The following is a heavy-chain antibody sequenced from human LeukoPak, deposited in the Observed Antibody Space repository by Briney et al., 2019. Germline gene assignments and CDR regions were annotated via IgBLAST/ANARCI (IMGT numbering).Heavy chain of an antibody. V-gene: IGHV3-66*02. CDR3: AKGNYYGSVLPIDY. CDR2: IYSGGIT. CDR1: GVTLTSYY. D-gene: IGHD3-10*01. Sequence: GGSLRLSCVASGVTLTSYYWTWVRQAPGKGLEWVSVIYSGGITHYADSVKGRFTISRDNSKNTLYLQMNRLRAEDTAVYYCAKGNYYGSVLPIDYWGQGTLVTVSS. J-gene: IGHJ4*02.